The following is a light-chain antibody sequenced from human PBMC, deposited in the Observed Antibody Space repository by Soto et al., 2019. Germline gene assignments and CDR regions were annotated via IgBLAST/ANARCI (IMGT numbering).Light chain of an antibody. CDR3: QSFDSSLRGSV. Sequence: SVLTQPPSVSGAPGQRVTISCTGSSYNIGTGYDVHWYQQLPGAAPKLLIYDNTNRPSGVPDRFSASKSGTSASLAITGLQAEDEADYYCQSFDSSLRGSVFGSGTKVTVL. CDR2: DNT. CDR1: SYNIGTGYD. V-gene: IGLV1-40*01. J-gene: IGLJ1*01.